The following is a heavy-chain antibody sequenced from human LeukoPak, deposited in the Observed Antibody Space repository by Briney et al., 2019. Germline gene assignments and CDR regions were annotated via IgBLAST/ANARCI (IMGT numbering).Heavy chain of an antibody. CDR1: GFSFRSYG. D-gene: IGHD6-13*01. Sequence: GGSLRLSCVASGFSFRSYGMHWVRQAPGKGLEWVAVIWYDGSNKYYADSVKGRFTISRDNSKNTLYLQMNSLRAEDTAVYYRARGSRTAAGTLDPWGQGTLVTVSS. CDR3: ARGSRTAAGTLDP. J-gene: IGHJ5*02. CDR2: IWYDGSNK. V-gene: IGHV3-33*01.